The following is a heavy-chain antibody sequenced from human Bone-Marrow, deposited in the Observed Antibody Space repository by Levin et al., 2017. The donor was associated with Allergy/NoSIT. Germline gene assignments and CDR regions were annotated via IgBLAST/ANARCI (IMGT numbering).Heavy chain of an antibody. Sequence: TGESLKISCEASGFTFGNFVMTWVRQAPVRGLEWVSTIIGNGADTYYTDSVKGRFTVSRDNSKNILYLQMNSLRGDDTAVYYCVKDKYGTLGDAFDVWGQGTMVAVSS. CDR3: VKDKYGTLGDAFDV. CDR1: GFTFGNFV. V-gene: IGHV3-23*01. CDR2: IIGNGADT. J-gene: IGHJ3*01. D-gene: IGHD4-17*01.